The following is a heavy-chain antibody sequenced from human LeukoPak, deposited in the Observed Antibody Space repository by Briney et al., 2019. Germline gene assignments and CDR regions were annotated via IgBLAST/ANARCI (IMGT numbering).Heavy chain of an antibody. D-gene: IGHD2-2*01. CDR2: ISYNGSNK. CDR3: ARERPTADFDY. J-gene: IGHJ4*02. CDR1: GFTFSSYG. Sequence: GGSLRLSCAASGFTFSSYGMHWVRQAPGKGLEWVAVISYNGSNKYYADSVKGRFTISRYNAKKTLYLQMNSLRAEDTAVYYCARERPTADFDYWGQGTLVTVSS. V-gene: IGHV3-30*03.